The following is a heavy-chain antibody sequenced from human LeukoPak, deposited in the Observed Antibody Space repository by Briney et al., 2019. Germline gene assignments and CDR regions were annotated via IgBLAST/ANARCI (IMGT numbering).Heavy chain of an antibody. J-gene: IGHJ6*03. CDR2: IKSKTDGGTT. CDR3: TTLAAAGNFPYYYYYMDV. CDR1: GFTFSNAW. Sequence: GGSLRLSCAASGFTFSNAWMSWVRQAPGKGLEWVGRIKSKTDGGTTDYAAPVKGRFTISRDDSKNTLYLQMNSLKTEDTAVYYCTTLAAAGNFPYYYYYMDVWGKGTTVTISS. V-gene: IGHV3-15*01. D-gene: IGHD6-13*01.